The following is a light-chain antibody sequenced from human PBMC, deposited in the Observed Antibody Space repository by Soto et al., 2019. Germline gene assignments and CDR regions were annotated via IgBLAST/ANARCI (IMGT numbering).Light chain of an antibody. Sequence: DILMTRSPSTLSASVGDRVTTTCRARQSISSWLAWYHQKPGKALKLLIYDASSLESGVPSRCSGSESGPEFTLTICSLQPDDVATYYFQQYHSFPWTFGQGTKGEIK. CDR1: QSISSW. CDR3: QQYHSFPWT. J-gene: IGKJ1*01. CDR2: DAS. V-gene: IGKV1-5*01.